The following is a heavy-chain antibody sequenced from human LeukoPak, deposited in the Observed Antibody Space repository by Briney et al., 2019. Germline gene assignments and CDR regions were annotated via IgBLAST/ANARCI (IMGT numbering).Heavy chain of an antibody. CDR3: ARVMGRLVRTWYFDL. CDR2: IYDGGFT. J-gene: IGHJ2*01. D-gene: IGHD3-9*01. CDR1: GFTVSSNY. Sequence: PGGSLRLSCAASGFTVSSNYMAWVRQAPGKGLEWVSVIYDGGFTDYTDSVKGRFTISRDNSKSTLYLQMNTLGAEDTAVYYCARVMGRLVRTWYFDLWGRGTLVTVSS. V-gene: IGHV3-66*01.